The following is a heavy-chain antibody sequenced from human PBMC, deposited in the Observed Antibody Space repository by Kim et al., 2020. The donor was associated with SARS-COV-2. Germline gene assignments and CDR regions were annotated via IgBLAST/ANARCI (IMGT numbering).Heavy chain of an antibody. CDR3: ARDLGADYFDY. Sequence: STYYKPSLKSRVTISVDTSKNQFSLKLSSVTAADAAVYYCARDLGADYFDYWGQGTLVTVSS. V-gene: IGHV4-39*07. CDR2: ST. J-gene: IGHJ4*02. D-gene: IGHD1-26*01.